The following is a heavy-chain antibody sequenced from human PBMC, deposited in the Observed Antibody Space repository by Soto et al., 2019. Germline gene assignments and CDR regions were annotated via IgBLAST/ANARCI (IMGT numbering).Heavy chain of an antibody. J-gene: IGHJ5*02. CDR3: AKEYCSGGSCQTGGYEP. CDR2: ISGYNGNT. V-gene: IGHV1-18*01. D-gene: IGHD2-15*01. Sequence: QVQLVQSGAEVKKPGASVRVSCKASGYTFTSYGISWVRQAPGQGLEWMGWISGYNGNTNYAQKLQGRVTRIKDTDPRTSNREGRRLRSAHTAGSHYAKEYCSGGSCQTGGYEPRGQGALVT. CDR1: GYTFTSYG.